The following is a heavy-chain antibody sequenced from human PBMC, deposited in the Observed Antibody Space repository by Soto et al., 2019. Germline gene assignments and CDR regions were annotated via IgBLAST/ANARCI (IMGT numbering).Heavy chain of an antibody. CDR2: IWYDGSNK. Sequence: PGGSLRLSCAASGFTFSSYGMHWVRQAPGKGLEWVAVIWYDGSNKYYADSVKGRFTISRDNSKNTLYLQMNSLRAEDTAVYYCARSMSSGYYLNFDYWGQGTLVTVSS. J-gene: IGHJ4*02. V-gene: IGHV3-33*01. CDR1: GFTFSSYG. D-gene: IGHD3-22*01. CDR3: ARSMSSGYYLNFDY.